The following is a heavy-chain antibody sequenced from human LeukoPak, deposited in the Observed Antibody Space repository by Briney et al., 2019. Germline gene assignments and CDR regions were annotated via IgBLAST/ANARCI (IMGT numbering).Heavy chain of an antibody. Sequence: ASVKVSCKTSGYTFTTYGISWVRQAPGQGLEWMGWISPYNANTNYAQKLQGRVTMTTDTSTSTAYMELRSLRSDVTAVYYCARDLGYHLLTNYYYYGMDVWGQGTTVTVSS. J-gene: IGHJ6*02. D-gene: IGHD2-2*01. CDR1: GYTFTTYG. V-gene: IGHV1-18*01. CDR3: ARDLGYHLLTNYYYYGMDV. CDR2: ISPYNANT.